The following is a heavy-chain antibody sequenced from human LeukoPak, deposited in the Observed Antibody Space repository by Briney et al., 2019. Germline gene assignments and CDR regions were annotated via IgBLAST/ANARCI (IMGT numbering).Heavy chain of an antibody. CDR3: ARASSGWPYYFDY. V-gene: IGHV4-39*07. Sequence: SETLSLTCTVSDDSIGSSSYYWTWIRQSPGKGLEWIGSIYYSGSTYYNPSLKSRVTISVDTSKNQFSLKLRSVTAADTAVSYCARASSGWPYYFDYWGQGTLVTVSS. CDR2: IYYSGST. D-gene: IGHD6-19*01. CDR1: DDSIGSSSYY. J-gene: IGHJ4*02.